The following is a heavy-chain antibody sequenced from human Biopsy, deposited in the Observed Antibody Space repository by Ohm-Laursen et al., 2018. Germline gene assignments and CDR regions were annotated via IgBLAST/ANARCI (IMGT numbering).Heavy chain of an antibody. CDR3: ARDLTPALRKPTGEGGDWFRP. Sequence: SLRLSCAASGVTFTRYGWHWVRQAPGKGLEWVAVIWYDGKNKYYADSVRGRFTISRDNAKNTVYLQMNSLRAEDTAVYYCARDLTPALRKPTGEGGDWFRPWGQGTLVTVSS. J-gene: IGHJ5*02. CDR2: IWYDGKNK. CDR1: GVTFTRYG. D-gene: IGHD3/OR15-3a*01. V-gene: IGHV3-33*01.